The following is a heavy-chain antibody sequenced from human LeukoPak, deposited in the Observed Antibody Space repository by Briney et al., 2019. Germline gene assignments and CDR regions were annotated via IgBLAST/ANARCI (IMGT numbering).Heavy chain of an antibody. CDR1: GFTFSSYA. CDR2: ISGSGGST. J-gene: IGHJ4*02. CDR3: ASSTWGLKYFDY. Sequence: GGSLRLSCAASGFTFSSYAMSWVRQAPGKGLEWVSAISGSGGSTYYADSVKGRFTISRDNSKNTLYLQMNSLRAEDTAVYYCASSTWGLKYFDYWGQGTLVTVSS. D-gene: IGHD7-27*01. V-gene: IGHV3-23*01.